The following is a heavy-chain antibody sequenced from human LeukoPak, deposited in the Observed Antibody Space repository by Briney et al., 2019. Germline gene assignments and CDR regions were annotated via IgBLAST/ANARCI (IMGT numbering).Heavy chain of an antibody. CDR1: GFTFDDYA. CDR3: AKDMLFRWELPGGYFDY. J-gene: IGHJ4*02. D-gene: IGHD1-26*01. V-gene: IGHV3-9*01. CDR2: ISWNSGSI. Sequence: GRSLRLSCAASGFTFDDYAMHWVRQAPGKGLEWVSGISWNSGSIGYADSVKGRFTISGDNAKNSLYLQMNSLRAEDTALYYCAKDMLFRWELPGGYFDYWGQGTLVTVSS.